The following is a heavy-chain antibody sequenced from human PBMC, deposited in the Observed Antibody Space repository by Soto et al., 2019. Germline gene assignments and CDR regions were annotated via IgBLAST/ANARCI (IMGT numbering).Heavy chain of an antibody. D-gene: IGHD6-13*01. CDR1: GFSISYYW. CDR2: IKEDGGVK. CDR3: ARDRSSRLDI. J-gene: IGHJ3*02. Sequence: GGSLRLSCTASVSGFSISYYWMSWVRQAPGKGLEWVAHIKEDGGVKLYADSVEGRFTISRDNAKNSLYLKMNSLRAEDTAVYYCARDRSSRLDIWGQGTMVTVSS. V-gene: IGHV3-7*01.